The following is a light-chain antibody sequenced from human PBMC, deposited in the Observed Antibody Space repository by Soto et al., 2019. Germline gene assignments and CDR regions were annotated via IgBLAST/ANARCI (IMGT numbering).Light chain of an antibody. CDR1: SSDVGGYDY. V-gene: IGLV2-8*01. CDR3: SSYAGSSTYV. Sequence: QSVLTQPPSASGSPGQSVTISCTGTSSDVGGYDYVSWYQQHPGKAPKLTIYEVSKRPSGVPDRFSGSKSGNTASLTVSGLQAEDEADYYCSSYAGSSTYVSGTGTKVTVL. CDR2: EVS. J-gene: IGLJ1*01.